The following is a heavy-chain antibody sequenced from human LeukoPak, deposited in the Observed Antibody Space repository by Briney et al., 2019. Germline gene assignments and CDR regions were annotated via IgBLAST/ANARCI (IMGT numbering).Heavy chain of an antibody. J-gene: IGHJ4*02. CDR2: ISYDGSNK. CDR3: AKSSDRDQRLTDY. D-gene: IGHD1-14*01. CDR1: GFAFSSYG. V-gene: IGHV3-30*18. Sequence: PGGSLRLSCAASGFAFSSYGMHWVRQAPGKGLEWVAVISYDGSNKYYADSVKGRFTISRDNSKNTLYLQMNSLRAEDTAVYYCAKSSDRDQRLTDYWGQGTPVTVSS.